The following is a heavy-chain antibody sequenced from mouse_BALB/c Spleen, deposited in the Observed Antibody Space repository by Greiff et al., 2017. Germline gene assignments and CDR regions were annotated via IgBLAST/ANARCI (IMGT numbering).Heavy chain of an antibody. CDR3: ARGYYGNPFAY. CDR1: GFNIKDYY. Sequence: EVQLQQSGAELVRPGALVKLSCKASGFNIKDYYMHWVKQRPEQGLEWIGWIDPENGNTIYDPKFQGKASITADTSSNTAYLQLSSLTSEDTAVYYCARGYYGNPFAYWGQGTLVTVSA. J-gene: IGHJ3*01. CDR2: IDPENGNT. D-gene: IGHD2-1*01. V-gene: IGHV14-1*02.